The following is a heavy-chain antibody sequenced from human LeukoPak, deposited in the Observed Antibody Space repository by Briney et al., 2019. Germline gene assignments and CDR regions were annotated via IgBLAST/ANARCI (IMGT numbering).Heavy chain of an antibody. V-gene: IGHV4-34*01. D-gene: IGHD3-10*01. Sequence: SETLSLTCAVYGGSLSGYYWSWIRQPPGKGLEWIGEINHSGSTNYNPSLKSRVTISVDTSKNQFSLKLSSVTAADTAVYYCARGSYYYGSGSYYNPTYYYYYMDVWGKGTTVTVSS. CDR3: ARGSYYYGSGSYYNPTYYYYYMDV. CDR1: GGSLSGYY. J-gene: IGHJ6*03. CDR2: INHSGST.